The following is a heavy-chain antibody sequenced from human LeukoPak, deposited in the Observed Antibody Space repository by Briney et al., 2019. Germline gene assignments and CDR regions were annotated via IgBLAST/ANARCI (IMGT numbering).Heavy chain of an antibody. CDR3: AKNSGYSYHSPSYFDY. V-gene: IGHV3-23*01. CDR1: GFTFSSYA. Sequence: GGSLRLSCAASGFTFSSYAMSWVRQAPGKGLEWVSAVSGSGDSTYSADSVKGRFTIYRDNTKNTMYLQMNSLRTEDPAVYYCAKNSGYSYHSPSYFDYWGQGTLVTVSS. J-gene: IGHJ4*02. D-gene: IGHD5-18*01. CDR2: VSGSGDST.